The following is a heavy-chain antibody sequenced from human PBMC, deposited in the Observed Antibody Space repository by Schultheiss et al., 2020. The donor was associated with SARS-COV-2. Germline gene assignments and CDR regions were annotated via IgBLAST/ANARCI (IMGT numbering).Heavy chain of an antibody. D-gene: IGHD3-10*01. CDR1: GLNFGSFA. CDR3: AKEGVGPITSRGVFDR. Sequence: GGSLRLSCAVSGLNFGSFAMSWVRQSPGKGLEWLSSISGSGRSTYYADSVKGRFTISRDNSRSTLSLQMNNVKAEDTAVYYCAKEGVGPITSRGVFDRWGQGTLVTVSS. J-gene: IGHJ4*02. V-gene: IGHV3-23*01. CDR2: ISGSGRST.